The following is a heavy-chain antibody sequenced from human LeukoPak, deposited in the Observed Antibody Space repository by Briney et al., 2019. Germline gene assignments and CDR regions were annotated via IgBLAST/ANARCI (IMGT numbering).Heavy chain of an antibody. Sequence: PSETLSLTCAVYGGSFSGYYWSWIRQPPGKGLEWIGEINHSGSTNYNPSLKSRVTISVDTSKNQFSLKLSSVTAADTAVYYCARLPGTPGYYMDVWGKGTTVTISS. CDR3: ARLPGTPGYYMDV. D-gene: IGHD1-26*01. J-gene: IGHJ6*03. CDR2: INHSGST. V-gene: IGHV4-34*01. CDR1: GGSFSGYY.